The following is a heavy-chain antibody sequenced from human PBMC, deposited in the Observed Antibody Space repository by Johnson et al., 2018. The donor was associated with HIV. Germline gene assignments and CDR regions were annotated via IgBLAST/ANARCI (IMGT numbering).Heavy chain of an antibody. CDR1: GFTFSSYP. CDR3: AKDGDWDTVAHAFDI. D-gene: IGHD5-12*01. V-gene: IGHV3-30*04. CDR2: ISYDGINK. Sequence: QVQLVESGGGVVQPGRSLRLSCVVSGFTFSSYPMHWVRQAPGKGLEWVAIISYDGINKYYAEYVKGRFTISRDISKDTLYLQMNSLRAEDTAVYYCAKDGDWDTVAHAFDIWGQGTMVTVSS. J-gene: IGHJ3*02.